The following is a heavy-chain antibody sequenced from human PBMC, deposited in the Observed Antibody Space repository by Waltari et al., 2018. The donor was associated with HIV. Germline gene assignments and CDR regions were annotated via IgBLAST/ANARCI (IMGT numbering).Heavy chain of an antibody. CDR3: ARQALGINNWFDP. D-gene: IGHD2-15*01. CDR1: GGSISSGSYY. CDR2: IYTSGST. J-gene: IGHJ5*02. Sequence: QVQLQESGPGLVKPSQTLSLTCTVSGGSISSGSYYWSWIRQPAGKGLEWIGRIYTSGSTNYNPPLKCRVTISVDTSKNRFSLKLSSVTAADTAVYYCARQALGINNWFDPWGQGTLVTVSS. V-gene: IGHV4-61*02.